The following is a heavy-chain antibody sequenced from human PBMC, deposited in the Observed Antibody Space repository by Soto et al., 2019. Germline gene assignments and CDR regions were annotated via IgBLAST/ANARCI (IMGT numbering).Heavy chain of an antibody. Sequence: EVQLVESGGGLVQPGRSLRLSCAASGFTFDDYAMHWVRQAPGKGLEWVSGISWNSGSIGYADSVKGRFTISRDNAKNSLYLQMNSLRAEDTALYYCVKDIGIAVAGDFDYWGQGTLVTVSS. V-gene: IGHV3-9*01. CDR2: ISWNSGSI. D-gene: IGHD6-19*01. CDR3: VKDIGIAVAGDFDY. CDR1: GFTFDDYA. J-gene: IGHJ4*02.